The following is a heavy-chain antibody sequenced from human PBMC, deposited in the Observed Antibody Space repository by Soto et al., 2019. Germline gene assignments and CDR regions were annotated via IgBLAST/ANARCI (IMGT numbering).Heavy chain of an antibody. CDR3: AKDGTHLWSKQYYFDS. CDR2: ILYDESDQ. CDR1: GFTFSDYM. D-gene: IGHD1-26*01. Sequence: QVQLVESGGGVVQPGRSLRLSCSASGFTFSDYMMHWVRQAPGRGLEWVAIILYDESDQYYSDSVKGRFTISRDNSKNTLYLQMHSLTTEDTAVYYCAKDGTHLWSKQYYFDSWGQGALVTVSS. V-gene: IGHV3-30*18. J-gene: IGHJ4*02.